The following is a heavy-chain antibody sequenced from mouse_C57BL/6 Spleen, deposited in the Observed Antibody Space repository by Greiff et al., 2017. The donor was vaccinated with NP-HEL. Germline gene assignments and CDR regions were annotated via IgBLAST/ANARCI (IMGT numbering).Heavy chain of an antibody. Sequence: VQLKESGPELVKPGASVKISCKASGYSFTDYNMNWVKQSNGKSLEWIGVINPNYGTTSYNQKFKGKATLTVDQSSSTAYMQLNSLTSEDSAVYYCARSDYYGSSYSYWYFDVWGTGTTVTVSS. V-gene: IGHV1-39*01. CDR3: ARSDYYGSSYSYWYFDV. CDR1: GYSFTDYN. CDR2: INPNYGTT. D-gene: IGHD1-1*01. J-gene: IGHJ1*03.